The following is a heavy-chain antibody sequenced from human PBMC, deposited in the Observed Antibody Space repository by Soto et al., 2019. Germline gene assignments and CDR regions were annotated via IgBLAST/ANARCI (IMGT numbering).Heavy chain of an antibody. CDR2: IIPIFGTA. V-gene: IGHV1-69*13. D-gene: IGHD3-16*02. J-gene: IGHJ4*02. CDR1: GGTFSSYA. Sequence: ASVKVSCKASGGTFSSYAISWVRQAPGQGLEWMGGIIPIFGTANYAQKFQGRVTITADESTSTAYMELSSLRSEDTAVYYCARAGDYVWGSYRYKYYFDYWGQGTLVTV. CDR3: ARAGDYVWGSYRYKYYFDY.